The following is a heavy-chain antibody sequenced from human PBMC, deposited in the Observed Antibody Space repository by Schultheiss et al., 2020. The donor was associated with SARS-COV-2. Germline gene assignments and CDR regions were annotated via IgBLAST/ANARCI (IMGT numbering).Heavy chain of an antibody. Sequence: GESLKISCAASGFTFSSYAMSWVRQAPGKGLEWVSAISGSGGSTYYADSVKGRFTISRDNSKNTLYLQMNSLRAEDTAVYYCAKADSAPGDILTGYPGPFDYWGQGTLVTVSS. D-gene: IGHD3-9*01. CDR3: AKADSAPGDILTGYPGPFDY. CDR2: ISGSGGST. V-gene: IGHV3-23*01. CDR1: GFTFSSYA. J-gene: IGHJ4*02.